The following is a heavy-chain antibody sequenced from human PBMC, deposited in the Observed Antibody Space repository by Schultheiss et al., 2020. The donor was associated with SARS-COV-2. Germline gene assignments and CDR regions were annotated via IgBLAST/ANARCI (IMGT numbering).Heavy chain of an antibody. CDR2: ISYDGSNK. V-gene: IGHV3-30*18. CDR3: AKSILTGYFRRPGYFDY. J-gene: IGHJ4*02. D-gene: IGHD3-9*01. Sequence: GGSLRLSCAASGFTFSSYGMHWVRQAPGKGLEWVAVISYDGSNKYYADSVKGRFTISRDNSKNTLYLQMNSLRAEDTAVYFCAKSILTGYFRRPGYFDYWGQGTLVTVS. CDR1: GFTFSSYG.